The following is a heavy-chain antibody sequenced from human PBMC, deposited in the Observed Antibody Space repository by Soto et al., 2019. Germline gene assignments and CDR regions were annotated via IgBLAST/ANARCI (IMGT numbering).Heavy chain of an antibody. J-gene: IGHJ5*02. Sequence: PSETLSLTCTVSGGSISSYYWSWSRQPPGKGLEWIGYIYYSGSTNYNPSLKSRVTISVDTSKNQFSLKLSSVTAADTAVYYCARSKPEQWLVGRVDWFDPWGQGTLVTVSS. CDR2: IYYSGST. CDR3: ARSKPEQWLVGRVDWFDP. V-gene: IGHV4-59*01. CDR1: GGSISSYY. D-gene: IGHD6-19*01.